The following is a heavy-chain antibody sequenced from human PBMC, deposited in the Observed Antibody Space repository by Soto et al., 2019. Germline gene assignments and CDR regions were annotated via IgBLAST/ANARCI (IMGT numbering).Heavy chain of an antibody. J-gene: IGHJ5*02. CDR1: GFSLRTSGAA. CDR3: AHRATMTIFGLIIDNGIWFDP. CDR2: IYWDGDK. V-gene: IGHV2-5*02. D-gene: IGHD3-3*01. Sequence: QINLIESGPPLVNPTQTLTLTCTFSGFSLRTSGAAVGWVRQPPGRALEWLALIYWDGDKRYNASLGNRLTITKDTSMNQVVLTLTNVDPADTATYYCAHRATMTIFGLIIDNGIWFDPWGQGTRVIVSS.